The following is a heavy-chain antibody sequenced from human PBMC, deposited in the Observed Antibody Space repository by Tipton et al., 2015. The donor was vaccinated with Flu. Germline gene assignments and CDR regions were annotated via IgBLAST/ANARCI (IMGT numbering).Heavy chain of an antibody. Sequence: TLSLTCTVSGGSISSGSYYWSWIRQPAGKGLEWIGRIYTSGSTSYNPSLKSRVTISVDTSKNQFSLKLSSVTAADTAVYYCARDLFGEKDWFDPWGQGTLVTVSS. D-gene: IGHD3-10*01. J-gene: IGHJ5*02. CDR3: ARDLFGEKDWFDP. CDR1: GGSISSGSYY. V-gene: IGHV4-61*02. CDR2: IYTSGST.